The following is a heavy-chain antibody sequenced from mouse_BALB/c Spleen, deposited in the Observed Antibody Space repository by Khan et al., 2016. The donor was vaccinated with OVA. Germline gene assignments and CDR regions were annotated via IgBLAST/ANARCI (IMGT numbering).Heavy chain of an antibody. CDR3: AKNRNGYFDY. D-gene: IGHD1-1*02. CDR2: IWSGGSK. V-gene: IGHV2-2*02. Sequence: QVQLQQSGPGLVQPSQSLSITCTVSGFSLTNYGVHWVRQSPGKGLEWLGVIWSGGSKDYNETFIYRLSTSKDISKSQVSFKMNSMQANETALYYVAKNRNGYFDYWRQGTTLTVAS. J-gene: IGHJ2*01. CDR1: GFSLTNYG.